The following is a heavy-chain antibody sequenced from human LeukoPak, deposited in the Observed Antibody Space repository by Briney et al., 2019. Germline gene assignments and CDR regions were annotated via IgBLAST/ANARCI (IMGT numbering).Heavy chain of an antibody. CDR3: ARGRHGDFGNWFDP. D-gene: IGHD4-17*01. J-gene: IGHJ5*02. CDR2: IFRSGET. V-gene: IGHV4-4*02. Sequence: SETLSLTCAVSGGSISSSNWWSWVRQSPGKGLEWIGEIFRSGETNYNSSLESRLTISVDRTKNQFSLRLNSVTAADTAVYYCARGRHGDFGNWFDPWGQGTPVIVAS. CDR1: GGSISSSNW.